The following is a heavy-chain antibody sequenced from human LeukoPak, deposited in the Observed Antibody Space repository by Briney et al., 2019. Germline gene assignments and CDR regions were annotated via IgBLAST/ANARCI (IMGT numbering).Heavy chain of an antibody. CDR3: ATSHYGSGPYDAFDI. Sequence: ASVKVSCKVSGYALTELSMHWMRQAPGKGLEWMGGFDPEDGETIYAQKFQGRVTMTEDTSTDTAYMELSSLRSEDTAVYYCATSHYGSGPYDAFDIWGQGKLVTVSS. CDR1: GYALTELS. V-gene: IGHV1-24*01. CDR2: FDPEDGET. J-gene: IGHJ3*02. D-gene: IGHD3-10*01.